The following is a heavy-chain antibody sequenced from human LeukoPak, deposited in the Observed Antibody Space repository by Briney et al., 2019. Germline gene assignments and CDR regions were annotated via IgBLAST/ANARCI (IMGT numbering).Heavy chain of an antibody. J-gene: IGHJ4*02. V-gene: IGHV4-34*01. Sequence: PSETLSLTCAVYGGSFSGYYWSWIRQPPGKGLEWIGEINHSGSTNYNPSLKSRVTISVDTSKNQFSLKLSSVTAADTAVYHCPRVREQYDGSGSYYECFDYWGQGTLVTVSS. CDR2: INHSGST. CDR3: PRVREQYDGSGSYYECFDY. D-gene: IGHD3-10*01. CDR1: GGSFSGYY.